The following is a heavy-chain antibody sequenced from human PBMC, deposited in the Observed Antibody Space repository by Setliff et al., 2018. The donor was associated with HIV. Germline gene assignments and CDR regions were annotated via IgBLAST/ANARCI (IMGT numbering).Heavy chain of an antibody. CDR2: FMYTDIHYVNYLN. J-gene: IGHJ4*02. Sequence: SETLSLTCAVYGGSFSGYYWSWIRQTPERGLEWIAYFMYTDIHYVNYLNYRNPSLASRLSISVDKSKNQFSLTLSSVTAADTAVYYCARARSDWYNVRPYYFDLWGQGTPVTVSS. CDR3: ARARSDWYNVRPYYFDL. CDR1: GGSFSGYY. V-gene: IGHV4-34*12. D-gene: IGHD6-19*01.